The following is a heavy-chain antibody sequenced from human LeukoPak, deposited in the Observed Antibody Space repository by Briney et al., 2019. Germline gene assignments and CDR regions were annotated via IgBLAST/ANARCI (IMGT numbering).Heavy chain of an antibody. D-gene: IGHD4-23*01. V-gene: IGHV3-23*01. CDR3: AKDYGGNIYFYSFDY. CDR2: ISGSGGST. Sequence: GGSLRLSCAASGFTFSSYAMSWVRQAPGKGLEWVSAISGSGGSTYYADSVKGRFTISRDNSKNTLYLQMNSLRAEDTAVYYCAKDYGGNIYFYSFDYWGQGTLVTVSS. CDR1: GFTFSSYA. J-gene: IGHJ4*02.